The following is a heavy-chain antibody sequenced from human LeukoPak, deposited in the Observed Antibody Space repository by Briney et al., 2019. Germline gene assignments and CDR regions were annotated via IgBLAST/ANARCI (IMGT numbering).Heavy chain of an antibody. V-gene: IGHV4-34*01. D-gene: IGHD2-2*01. CDR3: ASSQWGSSAYDFDY. Sequence: PSETLSLTCAVYGGSFSGYYWSWIRQPPGKGLEWIGEINHSGSTNYNPSLKSRVTISVDTSKNQFSLKLSSVTAADTAVYYCASSQWGSSAYDFDYWGQGTLVTVSS. CDR2: INHSGST. CDR1: GGSFSGYY. J-gene: IGHJ4*02.